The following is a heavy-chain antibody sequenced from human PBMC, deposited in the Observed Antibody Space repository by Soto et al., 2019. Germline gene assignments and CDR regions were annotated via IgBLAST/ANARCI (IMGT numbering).Heavy chain of an antibody. D-gene: IGHD1-1*01. J-gene: IGHJ5*02. CDR1: GFSLSTNGVG. CDR3: AHRKGAATGTGNWFDP. Sequence: SGPTLVNPTETLTLTCTFSGFSLSTNGVGVGWIRQPPGKALEWLGLFYWDDDKRYSPSLEGRLTITKDTSKNQVVLTMTNMDPVDTGTYYCAHRKGAATGTGNWFDPWGQGIPVTVSS. V-gene: IGHV2-5*02. CDR2: FYWDDDK.